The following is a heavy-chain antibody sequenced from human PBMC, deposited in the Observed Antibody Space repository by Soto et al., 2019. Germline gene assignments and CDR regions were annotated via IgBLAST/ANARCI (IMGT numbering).Heavy chain of an antibody. CDR3: ARELQGLYYFDY. Sequence: ASVKVSCKASGYTFISYAIHWVRQTPGQRLEWMGWINAGNGNTKYSQKFQGRVTITRDTSASTAYMELTSLRSEDTAVYYCARELQGLYYFDYWGQGTLVTVSS. V-gene: IGHV1-3*01. CDR2: INAGNGNT. D-gene: IGHD2-15*01. J-gene: IGHJ4*02. CDR1: GYTFISYA.